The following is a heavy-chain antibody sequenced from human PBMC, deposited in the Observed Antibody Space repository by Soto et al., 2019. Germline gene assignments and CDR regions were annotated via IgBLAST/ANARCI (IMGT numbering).Heavy chain of an antibody. CDR2: IYNSGST. V-gene: IGHV4-30-4*01. J-gene: IGHJ6*02. CDR1: GGSISDADSY. CDR3: ARDGPPPSQPPCGFDV. Sequence: QLQLQESGPGLVKPSQTLSLTCTVSGGSISDADSYWNWIRQPPGKGLEWIGCIYNSGSTYYTPSLKNRVAISQNTSKNQFSLKLSSVTAADTAVYYCARDGPPPSQPPCGFDVWGQGTTVTVSS.